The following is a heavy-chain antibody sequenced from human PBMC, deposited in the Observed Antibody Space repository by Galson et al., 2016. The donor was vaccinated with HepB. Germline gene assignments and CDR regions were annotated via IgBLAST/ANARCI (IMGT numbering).Heavy chain of an antibody. CDR1: GYSINSAYY. CDR3: VRVSDYTNGLFDDS. D-gene: IGHD4-11*01. J-gene: IGHJ5*01. Sequence: SETLSLTCAVSGYSINSAYYWGWTRQAPGKGLEWIASLYHSGAAYYKSSVRSRATISLDTSKNQFSLSLSSVTAADTAVYYCVRVSDYTNGLFDDSWGQGTLVTVSS. CDR2: LYHSGAA. V-gene: IGHV4-38-2*01.